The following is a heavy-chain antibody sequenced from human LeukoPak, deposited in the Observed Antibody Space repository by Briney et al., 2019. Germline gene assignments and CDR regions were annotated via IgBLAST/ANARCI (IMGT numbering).Heavy chain of an antibody. J-gene: IGHJ6*03. CDR3: ATANRYSLYMDV. V-gene: IGHV4-4*07. CDR2: IYNSGST. CDR1: GGSFSSYY. Sequence: SETLSLTCTVSGGSFSSYYWSWIRQPAGKGLECIGRIYNSGSTSYNPSLKSRVTMSVDTSKNQFSLRLSSVTAADTAVYYCATANRYSLYMDVWGKGTTVTVSS. D-gene: IGHD1-14*01.